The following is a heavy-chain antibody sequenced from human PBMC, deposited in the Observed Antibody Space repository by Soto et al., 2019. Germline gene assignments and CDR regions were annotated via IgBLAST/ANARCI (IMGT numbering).Heavy chain of an antibody. V-gene: IGHV4-34*01. CDR2: INHSGST. Sequence: SETLSLTCAVYGGSFSGYYWSWIRQPPGKGLEWIGEINHSGSTNYNPSLKSRVTISVDTSKNQFSLKLSSVTAADTAVYYCARGGEYYYDSSGYYPLDYWGQGTLVTVSS. J-gene: IGHJ4*02. CDR3: ARGGEYYYDSSGYYPLDY. D-gene: IGHD3-22*01. CDR1: GGSFSGYY.